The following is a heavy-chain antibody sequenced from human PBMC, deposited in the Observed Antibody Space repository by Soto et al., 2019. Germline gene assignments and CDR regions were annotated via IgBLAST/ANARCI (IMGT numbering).Heavy chain of an antibody. CDR1: GFNFSIYS. CDR2: ISATTGNT. CDR3: AIDSDGGD. Sequence: GESLKISCAASGFNFSIYSMIWVRQAPGKGLEWVSGISATTGNTYYTNSVKGRFTISRDNVENTLFLQMNNLRAEDTALYYCAIDSDGGDWGQGTLVTV. V-gene: IGHV3-23*01. J-gene: IGHJ4*02. D-gene: IGHD2-15*01.